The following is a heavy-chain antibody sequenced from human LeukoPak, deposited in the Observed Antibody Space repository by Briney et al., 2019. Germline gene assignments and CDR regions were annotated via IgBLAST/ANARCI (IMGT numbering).Heavy chain of an antibody. D-gene: IGHD5-18*01. J-gene: IGHJ4*02. CDR1: GLTFNSYW. CDR3: AKNTPWIQLWLDY. Sequence: GGSLRLSCAASGLTFNSYWMHWVRQAPGKGLVWVSRIKSDGSASSYADSVKGRFTISRDNSKNTLYLQMNSLRAEDTAVYYCAKNTPWIQLWLDYWGQGTLVTVSS. V-gene: IGHV3-74*01. CDR2: IKSDGSAS.